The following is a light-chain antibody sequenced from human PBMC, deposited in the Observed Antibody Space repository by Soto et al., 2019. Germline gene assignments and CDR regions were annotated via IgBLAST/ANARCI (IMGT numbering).Light chain of an antibody. CDR2: EIN. J-gene: IGLJ2*01. Sequence: QYALTQPASVSGSPGQSITISCTGTSSDVGSYNLVSWYQQHPGKAPKLMISEINKRPSGVSNRFSGSKSGNTASLTISGLQAEDEADYYCCSYAGSSTVIFGGGTKLTVL. CDR1: SSDVGSYNL. CDR3: CSYAGSSTVI. V-gene: IGLV2-23*02.